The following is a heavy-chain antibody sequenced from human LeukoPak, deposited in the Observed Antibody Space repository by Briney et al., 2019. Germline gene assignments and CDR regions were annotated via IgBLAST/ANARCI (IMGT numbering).Heavy chain of an antibody. Sequence: GRSLRLSCAAWGHTFSRYTTNCVRQAPGKGLEWVSSISSSGSHINYADSVKGRITISRDNAKNSLYLQMNSLKTEDTAVYYCTKGHYYGSGSYWVWGQGTLVTVSS. J-gene: IGHJ4*02. D-gene: IGHD3-10*01. CDR3: TKGHYYGSGSYWV. CDR2: ISSSGSHI. V-gene: IGHV3-21*04. CDR1: GHTFSRYT.